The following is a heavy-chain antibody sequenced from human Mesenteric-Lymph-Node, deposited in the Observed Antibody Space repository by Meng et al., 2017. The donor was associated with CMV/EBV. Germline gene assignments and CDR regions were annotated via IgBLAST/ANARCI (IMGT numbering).Heavy chain of an antibody. CDR2: ISWNSGNI. Sequence: GGSLRLSCAASGFTFKTYGMHWVRQAPGKGLEWVSGISWNSGNIAYADSVKGRFTISRDNAKKSLYLQMNSLRTEDTAWYYCTKVSLADFWSGYTYFDYWGQGTLVTVSS. J-gene: IGHJ4*02. V-gene: IGHV3-9*01. D-gene: IGHD3-3*01. CDR1: GFTFKTYG. CDR3: TKVSLADFWSGYTYFDY.